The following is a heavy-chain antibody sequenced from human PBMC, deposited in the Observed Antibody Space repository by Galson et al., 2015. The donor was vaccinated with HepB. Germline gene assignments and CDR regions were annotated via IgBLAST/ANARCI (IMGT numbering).Heavy chain of an antibody. CDR3: ARKSVVPAVYGLDD. D-gene: IGHD2-2*01. Sequence: TLSLTCAVSGGAISSSNWWSWVRQSPGKGLEWIGEIHHSGRTNYNPSLKSRVTMSADKSKNQFSLKLTSVTAADTAVYYCARKSVVPAVYGLDDWGQGTTVTVSS. CDR2: IHHSGRT. J-gene: IGHJ6*02. V-gene: IGHV4-4*02. CDR1: GGAISSSNW.